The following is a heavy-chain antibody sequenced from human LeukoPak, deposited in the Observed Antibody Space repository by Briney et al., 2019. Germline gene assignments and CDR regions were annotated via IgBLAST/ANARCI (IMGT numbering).Heavy chain of an antibody. D-gene: IGHD6-13*01. V-gene: IGHV4-59*01. Sequence: SETLSLTCTVPGGSISSYYWSWIRQPPGKGLEWIGYIYYSGSTNYNPSLKSRVTISVDTSKNQFSLKLSSATAADTAVYYCARSSSSSWSNLFDYWGQGTLVTVSS. CDR3: ARSSSSSWSNLFDY. CDR1: GGSISSYY. CDR2: IYYSGST. J-gene: IGHJ4*02.